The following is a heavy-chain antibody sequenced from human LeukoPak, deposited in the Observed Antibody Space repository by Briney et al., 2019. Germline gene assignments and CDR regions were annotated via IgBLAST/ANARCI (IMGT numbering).Heavy chain of an antibody. Sequence: SVKVSCKASGGTFSSYAISWVRQAPGQGLEWMGRIIPIFGSANYAQKFQGRVTITTDESTSTAYMELSSLRSEDTAVYYCATTRGSYYYYYMDVWGKGTTVTVSS. CDR2: IIPIFGSA. CDR3: ATTRGSYYYYYMDV. J-gene: IGHJ6*03. D-gene: IGHD5-24*01. CDR1: GGTFSSYA. V-gene: IGHV1-69*05.